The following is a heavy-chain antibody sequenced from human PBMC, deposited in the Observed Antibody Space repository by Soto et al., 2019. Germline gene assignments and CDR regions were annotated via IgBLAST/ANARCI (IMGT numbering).Heavy chain of an antibody. J-gene: IGHJ4*02. V-gene: IGHV3-23*01. CDR1: GFTFSSYA. CDR2: ISGSGGST. CDR3: AKDHGYSSSWYSPFDY. D-gene: IGHD6-13*01. Sequence: EVQLLESGGGLVQPGGSLRLSCAASGFTFSSYAKSWVRQAPGKGLEWVSAISGSGGSTYYADSVKGRFTISRDNSKNTLYLQMNSLRAEDTAVYYCAKDHGYSSSWYSPFDYWGQGTLVTVSS.